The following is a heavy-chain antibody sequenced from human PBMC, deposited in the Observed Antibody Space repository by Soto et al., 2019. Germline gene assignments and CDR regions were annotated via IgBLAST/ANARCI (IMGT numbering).Heavy chain of an antibody. CDR3: ARRPIHYDFWSGYYTD. CDR2: IIPIFGTA. D-gene: IGHD3-3*01. Sequence: QVQLVQSGAEVKKPGPSVKVSCKASGGTFSSYAISWVRQAPGQGLEWMGGIIPIFGTANYAQKFQGRVTITADESTSTAYRELSSLRSEDTAVYYCARRPIHYDFWSGYYTDWGQGTLVTVSS. CDR1: GGTFSSYA. V-gene: IGHV1-69*12. J-gene: IGHJ4*02.